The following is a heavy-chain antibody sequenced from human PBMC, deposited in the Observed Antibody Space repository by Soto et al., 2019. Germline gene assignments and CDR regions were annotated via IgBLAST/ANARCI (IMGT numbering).Heavy chain of an antibody. V-gene: IGHV4-30-4*01. J-gene: IGHJ4*02. CDR2: IYYRGST. D-gene: IGHD1-26*01. CDR1: GGSISNGDLY. Sequence: QVQLQESGPGLVKPSQTLSLTCNVFGGSISNGDLYWSWIRQPPGKGLEWIGYIYYRGSTYYNPSLKSRVTISVDRSFNEFSLELNSVTAADPAVYYWVRVHLLGAADYFDYWGQGTLVTVSS. CDR3: VRVHLLGAADYFDY.